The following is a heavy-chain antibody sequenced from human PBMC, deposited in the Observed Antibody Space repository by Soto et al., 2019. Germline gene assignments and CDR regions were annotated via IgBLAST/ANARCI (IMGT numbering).Heavy chain of an antibody. CDR1: GYTLTELS. CDR3: ATIGGCSSTSYPWDY. J-gene: IGHJ4*02. V-gene: IGHV1-24*01. D-gene: IGHD2-2*01. Sequence: ASVKVSCKVSGYTLTELSMHWVRQAPGKGLEWMGGFDPEDGETIYAQKFQSRVTMTEDTSTDTAYMELSSLRSEDTAVYYCATIGGCSSTSYPWDYWGQGTMVTVSS. CDR2: FDPEDGET.